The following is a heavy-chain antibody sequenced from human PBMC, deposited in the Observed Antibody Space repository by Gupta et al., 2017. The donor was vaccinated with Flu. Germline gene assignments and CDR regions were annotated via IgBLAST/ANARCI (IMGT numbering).Heavy chain of an antibody. CDR3: VRDHSTTWRKGNYFDY. D-gene: IGHD1-14*01. J-gene: IGHJ4*02. Sequence: EVQLVESGGGLVKSGGSLRLSCAVSGFGFSSYAMNWVRPSPGNGRERVSSISSSSSYIYYADSVKGRFTISRDNAHNSVFLQMDSLRADDTAVYYCVRDHSTTWRKGNYFDYWGQGTLVTVSS. CDR1: GFGFSSYA. CDR2: ISSSSSYI. V-gene: IGHV3-21*06.